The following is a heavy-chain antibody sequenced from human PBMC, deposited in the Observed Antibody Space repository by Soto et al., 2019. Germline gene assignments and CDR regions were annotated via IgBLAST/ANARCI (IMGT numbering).Heavy chain of an antibody. CDR3: ASDPKDSVVVPAAPAPGWFAP. V-gene: IGHV1-18*01. Sequence: QVQLVQSGAEVKKPGASVKVSCKASGYTFTSYGISWVRQAPGQGLEWMGWISAYNGNTNYAQQLQGRVTMTTHTSASTACMERRPLRSDDTAVDSCASDPKDSVVVPAAPAPGWFAPWGKGTLVTFSS. J-gene: IGHJ5*02. CDR1: GYTFTSYG. CDR2: ISAYNGNT. D-gene: IGHD2-2*01.